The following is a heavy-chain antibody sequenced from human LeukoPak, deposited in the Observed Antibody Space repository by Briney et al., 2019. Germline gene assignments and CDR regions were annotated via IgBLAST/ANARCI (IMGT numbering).Heavy chain of an antibody. CDR2: IRSKAYGGTT. CDR1: GFTFGDFA. D-gene: IGHD2-2*01. J-gene: IGHJ6*03. CDR3: TRDLLVVVPAAMGRKYYYYYMDV. Sequence: GGSLRLSCTASGFTFGDFAVSWVRLAPGKGLEWVGFIRSKAYGGTTEYAASVKGRFTMSRDDSKSIAYLQMDSLKTEDTAVYYCTRDLLVVVPAAMGRKYYYYYMDVWGKGTTVTVS. V-gene: IGHV3-49*04.